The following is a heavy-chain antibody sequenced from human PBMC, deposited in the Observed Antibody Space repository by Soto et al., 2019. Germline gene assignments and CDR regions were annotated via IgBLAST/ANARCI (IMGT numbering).Heavy chain of an antibody. CDR3: AKKLTTYAVDPADY. Sequence: GGSLGLSCASSGFTFSDFGMSWVRQAQGKGLEWVAVISASADATYYAASVKGRFTLSRDNSRNILYLQMNSLTVADTAVYYCAKKLTTYAVDPADYWGQGTQVTVFS. CDR1: GFTFSDFG. J-gene: IGHJ4*02. D-gene: IGHD3-3*01. CDR2: ISASADAT. V-gene: IGHV3-23*01.